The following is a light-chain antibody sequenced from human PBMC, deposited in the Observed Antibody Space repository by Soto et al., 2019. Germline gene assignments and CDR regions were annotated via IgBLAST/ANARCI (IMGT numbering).Light chain of an antibody. CDR1: RGISSY. CDR3: QQLNSYPQT. Sequence: IQLTQSPSSLSASVGDRVTITCRASRGISSYLAWYQQKPGKAPKLLVYSASTLQSGVPSRFSGSGSGPDFTLTISSLQPEDSETYFCQQLNSYPQTFGQGTRLDIX. CDR2: SAS. V-gene: IGKV1-9*01. J-gene: IGKJ5*01.